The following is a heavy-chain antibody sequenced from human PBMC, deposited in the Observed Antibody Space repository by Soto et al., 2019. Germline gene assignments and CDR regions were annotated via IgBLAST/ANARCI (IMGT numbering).Heavy chain of an antibody. Sequence: PGESLKISCKGSGYSFTSYWIGWVRQMPGKGLEWMGIIYPGDSDTRYSPSFQGQVTISADKSISTAYLQWSSLKASDTAMYYCASRGVYYDFSSGSNNDAFDIWGQGTMVTVSS. CDR1: GYSFTSYW. J-gene: IGHJ3*02. D-gene: IGHD3-3*01. CDR2: IYPGDSDT. CDR3: ASRGVYYDFSSGSNNDAFDI. V-gene: IGHV5-51*01.